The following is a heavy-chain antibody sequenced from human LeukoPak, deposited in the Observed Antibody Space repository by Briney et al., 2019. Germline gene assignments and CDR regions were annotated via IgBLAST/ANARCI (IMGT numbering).Heavy chain of an antibody. V-gene: IGHV3-53*01. J-gene: IGHJ4*02. CDR2: IYPSGNI. Sequence: PGGSLRLSCAASGFTFSSYEMNWVRQAPGKGLEWVSLIYPSGNIYYADSVKGRFTISRDNSKNTLFLQMNSLRAEDTAIYYCARTFRSGDGYKVGYFDYWGQGTLVTVSS. CDR3: ARTFRSGDGYKVGYFDY. D-gene: IGHD5-24*01. CDR1: GFTFSSYE.